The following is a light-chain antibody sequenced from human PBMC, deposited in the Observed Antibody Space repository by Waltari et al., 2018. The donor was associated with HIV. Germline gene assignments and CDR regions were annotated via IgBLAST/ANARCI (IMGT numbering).Light chain of an antibody. V-gene: IGLV3-1*01. CDR1: KLGVDY. CDR2: QDN. Sequence: SYELTQPPSVSVSPGQTAIITCSGAKLGVDYAYWYQPRPGQSPVLVTYQDNKRPAGIPERFSGSSSGNTATLTISGTQAMDEADYYCQAWDNSAAVFGTGTKLTVL. J-gene: IGLJ1*01. CDR3: QAWDNSAAV.